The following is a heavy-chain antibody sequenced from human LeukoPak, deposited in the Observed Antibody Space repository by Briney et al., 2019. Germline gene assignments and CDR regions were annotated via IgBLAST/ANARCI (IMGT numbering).Heavy chain of an antibody. CDR2: MNPNSGNT. CDR1: GYTFSSYD. V-gene: IGHV1-8*03. D-gene: IGHD3-10*01. CDR3: WRAPRITMVRGVIYWFDP. J-gene: IGHJ5*02. Sequence: ASVKVSCKASGYTFSSYDINWVRQATGQGLEWMGWMNPNSGNTGHAQKSQGRVTITRNTSISTAYMELSSLRSEDTAVYHCWRAPRITMVRGVIYWFDPWGQGTLVTVSS.